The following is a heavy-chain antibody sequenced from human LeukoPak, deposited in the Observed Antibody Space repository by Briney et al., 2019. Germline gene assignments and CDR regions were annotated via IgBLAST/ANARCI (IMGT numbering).Heavy chain of an antibody. CDR1: GFTFDDYA. CDR3: AKDNGSGSYLGSDY. D-gene: IGHD3-10*01. Sequence: GRSLRLSCAASGFTFDDYAMHWVRQAPGKGLEWVSGISWNSGSIGCADSVKGRFTISRDNAKNSLYLQMNSLRAEDTALYYCAKDNGSGSYLGSDYWGQGTLVTVSS. CDR2: ISWNSGSI. J-gene: IGHJ4*02. V-gene: IGHV3-9*01.